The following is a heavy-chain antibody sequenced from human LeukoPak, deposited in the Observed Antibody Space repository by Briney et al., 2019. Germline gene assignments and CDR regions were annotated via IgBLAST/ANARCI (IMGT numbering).Heavy chain of an antibody. Sequence: KASETLSLTCTVSVGSISSYYWSWIRQPPGKGLEWIGYIYYSGSTNYNPSLKSRVTISVDTSKNQFSLKLSSVTAADTAVYYCARDPTPGIWGQGTMVTVSS. CDR1: VGSISSYY. J-gene: IGHJ3*02. CDR2: IYYSGST. V-gene: IGHV4-59*01. CDR3: ARDPTPGI.